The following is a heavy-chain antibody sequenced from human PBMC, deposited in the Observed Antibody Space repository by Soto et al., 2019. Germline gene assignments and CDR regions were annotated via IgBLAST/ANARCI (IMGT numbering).Heavy chain of an antibody. CDR3: ARDRADYDILTGYFP. CDR2: IIPILGIA. V-gene: IGHV1-69*04. Sequence: SVKVSCKASGGTFSSYTISWVRQAPGQGLEWMGRIIPILGIANYAQKFQGRVTITADKSTSTAYMELSSLRSEDTAVYYCARDRADYDILTGYFPWGQGTLVTVSS. D-gene: IGHD3-9*01. J-gene: IGHJ5*02. CDR1: GGTFSSYT.